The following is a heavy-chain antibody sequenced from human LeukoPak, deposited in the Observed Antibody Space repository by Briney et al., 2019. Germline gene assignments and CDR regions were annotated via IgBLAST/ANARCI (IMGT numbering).Heavy chain of an antibody. Sequence: SETLSLTCTVSGGSISSSSYYWGWIRQPPGKGLEWIGSIYYSGSTYYNPSLKSRVTISVDTSKNQFSLKLSSVTAADTAVYYCARAEYQLLYWLSSRGPGPANYYYYGMDVWGQGTTVTVSS. J-gene: IGHJ6*02. CDR3: ARAEYQLLYWLSSRGPGPANYYYYGMDV. CDR2: IYYSGST. D-gene: IGHD2-2*02. CDR1: GGSISSSSYY. V-gene: IGHV4-39*01.